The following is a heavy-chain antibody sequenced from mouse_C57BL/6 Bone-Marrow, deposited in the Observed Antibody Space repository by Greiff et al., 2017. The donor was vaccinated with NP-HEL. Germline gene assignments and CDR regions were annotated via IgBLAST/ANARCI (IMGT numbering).Heavy chain of an antibody. CDR2: IYPGDGDT. CDR3: ARSLITTSDYFDY. J-gene: IGHJ2*01. D-gene: IGHD1-1*01. CDR1: GYAFSSYW. V-gene: IGHV1-80*01. Sequence: VQLQQSGAELVKPGASVKISCKASGYAFSSYWMNWVKQRPGKGLEWIGQIYPGDGDTNYNGKFKGKATLTADKSSSTAYMQLSSLTSEDSAVYFCARSLITTSDYFDYWGQGTTLTVSS.